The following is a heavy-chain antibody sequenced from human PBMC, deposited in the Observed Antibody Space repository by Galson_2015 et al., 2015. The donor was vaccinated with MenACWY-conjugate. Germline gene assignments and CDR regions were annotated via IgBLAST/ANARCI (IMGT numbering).Heavy chain of an antibody. Sequence: SLRLSCAASGFTFSNYWMTWVRQAPGKGLEWVAVISDDGNNKYYSDSVKGRFTISRDSSKNTLYLQMNSLRLEDTAVYFCAKWGGYSYGELDYWGQGTLVTVSS. CDR2: ISDDGNNK. CDR1: GFTFSNYW. CDR3: AKWGGYSYGELDY. V-gene: IGHV3-30*18. J-gene: IGHJ4*02. D-gene: IGHD5-18*01.